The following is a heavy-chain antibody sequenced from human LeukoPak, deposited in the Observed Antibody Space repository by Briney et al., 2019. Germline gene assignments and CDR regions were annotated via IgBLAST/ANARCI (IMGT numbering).Heavy chain of an antibody. CDR1: GGSISSSTYY. CDR3: ARDILATSIAAPYY. J-gene: IGHJ4*02. Sequence: PSETLSLTCTVSGGSISSSTYYWGWIRQPPGKGLEWIGSIFYSGRTYYNPSLKSRVTMSVDTSKNQFSLRLSSVNAADTAVYYCARDILATSIAAPYYWGQGTLVTVSS. CDR2: IFYSGRT. D-gene: IGHD6-13*01. V-gene: IGHV4-39*07.